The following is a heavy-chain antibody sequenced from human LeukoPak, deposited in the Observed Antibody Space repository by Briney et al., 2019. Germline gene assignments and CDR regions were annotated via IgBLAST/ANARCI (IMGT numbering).Heavy chain of an antibody. V-gene: IGHV3-33*06. CDR2: IWYDGSNK. D-gene: IGHD2/OR15-2a*01. CDR1: GFTFSSYG. J-gene: IGHJ6*03. Sequence: PGGSLRLSCAASGFTFSSYGMHWVRQAPGKGLEWVAVIWYDGSNKYYADSVKGRFTISRDNSKNTLYLQMNSLRAEDTAVYYCAKVGTTHYYMDVWGKGTTVTVSS. CDR3: AKVGTTHYYMDV.